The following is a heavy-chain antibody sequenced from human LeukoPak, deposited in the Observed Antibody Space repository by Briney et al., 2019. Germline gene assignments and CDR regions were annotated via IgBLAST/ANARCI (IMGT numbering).Heavy chain of an antibody. J-gene: IGHJ5*02. D-gene: IGHD6-13*01. V-gene: IGHV3-30*02. Sequence: GGSLRLSCAASGFTFSSYGMHWVRRAPGKGLEWVAFIRYDGSNKYYADSVKGRFTISRDNSKNTLYLQMNSLRAEDTAVYYCAKDPIAAAATGWFDPWGQGTLVTVSS. CDR1: GFTFSSYG. CDR3: AKDPIAAAATGWFDP. CDR2: IRYDGSNK.